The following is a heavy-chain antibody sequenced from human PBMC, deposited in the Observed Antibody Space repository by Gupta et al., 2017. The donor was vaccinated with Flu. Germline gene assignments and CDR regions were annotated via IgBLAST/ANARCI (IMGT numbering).Heavy chain of an antibody. Sequence: LQLQESGPGLVKPSETLSLTCSVSGGSIISSSYNWGWIRQPPGKGLEWIGSVFHSGTTYYNPSRQSRVIISVDTAKNQVSLKVTSVTAADTGLFYCARHPTGCPNWFDAWGQGTLVTVSA. CDR3: ARHPTGCPNWFDA. D-gene: IGHD6-19*01. V-gene: IGHV4-39*01. CDR1: GGSIISSSYN. CDR2: VFHSGTT. J-gene: IGHJ5*02.